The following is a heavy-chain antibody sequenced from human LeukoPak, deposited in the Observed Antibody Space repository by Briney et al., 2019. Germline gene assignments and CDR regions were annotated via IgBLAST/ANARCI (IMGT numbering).Heavy chain of an antibody. CDR2: ISGSGGST. D-gene: IGHD2-2*01. CDR1: GFTFNSYA. J-gene: IGHJ6*03. CDR3: AKGYCSSTSCRSNYYYMDV. V-gene: IGHV3-23*01. Sequence: SGGSLRLSCAASGFTFNSYAMSWVRQAPGKGLEWVSAISGSGGSTYYADSVKGRFTISRDNSKNTLYLQMNSLRAEDTAVCYCAKGYCSSTSCRSNYYYMDVWGKGTTVTVSS.